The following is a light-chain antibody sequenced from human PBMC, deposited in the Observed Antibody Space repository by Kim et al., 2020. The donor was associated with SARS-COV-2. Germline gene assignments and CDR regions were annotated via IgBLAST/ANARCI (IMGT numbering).Light chain of an antibody. J-gene: IGLJ3*02. CDR2: QDS. CDR1: KLGDKY. V-gene: IGLV3-1*01. Sequence: SYELTQPPSVSVSPGQTASITCSGDKLGDKYACWYQQKPGQSPVLVIYQDSKRPSGIPERFPGSNYGNTATLTISGTQAMDEADYYCQAWDSRTAVFGGG. CDR3: QAWDSRTAV.